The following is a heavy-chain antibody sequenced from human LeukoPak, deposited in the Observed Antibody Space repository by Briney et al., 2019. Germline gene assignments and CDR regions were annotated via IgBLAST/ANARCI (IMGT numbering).Heavy chain of an antibody. J-gene: IGHJ4*02. D-gene: IGHD6-19*01. Sequence: PSETLSLTCTVSGVSISSYYWSWIRQPAGKGLEWIGRIYTSGSSNSNPSLKSRVTMSADTSKNQFSLKLSSVTAADTAVHYCARDISVAGSFLLFDYWGQGTLVTVSS. CDR2: IYTSGSS. CDR1: GVSISSYY. V-gene: IGHV4-4*07. CDR3: ARDISVAGSFLLFDY.